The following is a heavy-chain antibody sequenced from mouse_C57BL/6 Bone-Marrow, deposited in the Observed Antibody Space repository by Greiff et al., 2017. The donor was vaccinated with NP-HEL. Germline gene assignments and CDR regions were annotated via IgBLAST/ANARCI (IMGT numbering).Heavy chain of an antibody. J-gene: IGHJ1*03. CDR1: GYTFTTYP. Sequence: QVQLQQSGAALVKPGASVKMSCTASGYTFTTYPIEWMKQNHGKSLEWIGNFLPYNDDPKYNEKFKGKATLTVEKSSSTVYLELSRLTSDDSAVYYCARGVMTTVVATHLYFDVWRTGTTVTVAS. D-gene: IGHD1-1*01. V-gene: IGHV1-47*01. CDR3: ARGVMTTVVATHLYFDV. CDR2: FLPYNDDP.